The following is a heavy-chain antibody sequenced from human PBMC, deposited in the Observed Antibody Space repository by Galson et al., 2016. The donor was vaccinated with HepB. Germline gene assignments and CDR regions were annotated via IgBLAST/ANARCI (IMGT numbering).Heavy chain of an antibody. J-gene: IGHJ4*02. CDR2: TSLDGRDK. CDR1: GFPCSSYA. CDR3: ARDTGWNDQFDY. Sequence: SLRLSCAASGFPCSSYAVHWVRQAPGKGQEGVACTSLDGRDKSYTDSVKCRFTVSRDNSRNTLFLQMSSLRAEDTAVYYCARDTGWNDQFDYWGQGTLVTVSS. V-gene: IGHV3-30*04. D-gene: IGHD1-1*01.